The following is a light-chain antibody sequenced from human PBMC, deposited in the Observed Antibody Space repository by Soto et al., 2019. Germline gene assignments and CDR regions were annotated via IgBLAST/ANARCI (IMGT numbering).Light chain of an antibody. CDR3: AAWDDSLSGWV. Sequence: QSVLTQPPSASGPPGQRVTISCSGSSSNIGRNYVYWYQQLPGTAPKLLIYRNNERPSGVPDRFSGSKSGTSASLAISGLRSEDEAEYYCAAWDDSLSGWVFGGGTKLTVL. CDR1: SSNIGRNY. V-gene: IGLV1-47*01. CDR2: RNN. J-gene: IGLJ3*02.